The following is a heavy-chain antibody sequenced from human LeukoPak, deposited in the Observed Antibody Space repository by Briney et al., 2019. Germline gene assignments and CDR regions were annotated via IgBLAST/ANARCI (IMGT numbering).Heavy chain of an antibody. CDR2: IFPRDSDT. V-gene: IGHV5-51*01. CDR1: GYTFTNYW. CDR3: ERHKRDGSSWYPDFYYYGLDV. J-gene: IGHJ6*02. Sequence: GESLKISCKGSGYTFTNYWIGWVRLMPGKGLEWMGIIFPRDSDTRYSPSYQGQVAISADKSISTAYLQWSSLKASDTAMYYCERHKRDGSSWYPDFYYYGLDVWGQGTTVTVS. D-gene: IGHD6-13*01.